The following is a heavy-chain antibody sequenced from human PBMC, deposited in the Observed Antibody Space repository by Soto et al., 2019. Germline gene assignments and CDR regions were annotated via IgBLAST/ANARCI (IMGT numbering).Heavy chain of an antibody. D-gene: IGHD1-26*01. Sequence: SETLSLTCTVSGGSISSYYWSWIRQPAGKGLEWIGRIYTSGSTNYNPSLKSRVTMSVDTSKNQFSLKLSSVTAADTAVYYCARDSIVGASYYGMDVWGQGTTVTVSS. V-gene: IGHV4-4*07. CDR2: IYTSGST. CDR1: GGSISSYY. CDR3: ARDSIVGASYYGMDV. J-gene: IGHJ6*02.